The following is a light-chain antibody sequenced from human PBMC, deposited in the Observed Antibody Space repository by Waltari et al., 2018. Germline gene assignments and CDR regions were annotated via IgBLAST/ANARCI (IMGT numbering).Light chain of an antibody. V-gene: IGLV2-14*01. Sequence: VSGSPGQSITISCTGTSSDVGAYNYVSWYQHHPGKAPKVMIYEVSNRPSGVSNRFSGSKSANTASLTISGLQAEDEADYYCSSYTTSSTLGVFGGGTKLTVL. J-gene: IGLJ3*02. CDR2: EVS. CDR3: SSYTTSSTLGV. CDR1: SSDVGAYNY.